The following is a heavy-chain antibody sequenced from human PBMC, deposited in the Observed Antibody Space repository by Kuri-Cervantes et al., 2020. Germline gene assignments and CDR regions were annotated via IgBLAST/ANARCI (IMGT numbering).Heavy chain of an antibody. D-gene: IGHD2-8*01. CDR2: ISGSGGST. Sequence: LSLTCAASGFTFSSYSMNWVRQAPGKGLEWVSAISGSGGSTYYADSVKGRFTISRDNSKNTLYLQMNSLRAEDTAVYYCAKIMLYERDAFDIWGQGTMVTVSS. V-gene: IGHV3-23*01. J-gene: IGHJ3*02. CDR1: GFTFSSYS. CDR3: AKIMLYERDAFDI.